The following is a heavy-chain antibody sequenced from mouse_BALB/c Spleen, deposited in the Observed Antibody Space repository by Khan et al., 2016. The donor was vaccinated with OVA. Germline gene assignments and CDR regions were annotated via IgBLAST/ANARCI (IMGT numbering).Heavy chain of an antibody. V-gene: IGHV3-2*02. CDR2: ISYSGST. CDR3: ARTARIKS. Sequence: VQLKESGPGLVKPSQSLSLTCTVTGYSITSGYGWNWIRQFPGNKLEWMGYISYSGSTNYNPSLKSRISNTRDTSKNQFFLQLNSVTTEDTATYYCARTARIKSWGQGTTLTVSS. CDR1: GYSITSGYG. D-gene: IGHD1-2*01. J-gene: IGHJ2*01.